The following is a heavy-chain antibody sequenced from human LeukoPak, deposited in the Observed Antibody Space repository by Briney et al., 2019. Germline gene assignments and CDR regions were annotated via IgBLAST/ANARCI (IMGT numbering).Heavy chain of an antibody. CDR2: MNPNSGKT. CDR1: GYTFTSYD. J-gene: IGHJ6*02. CDR3: ARGLLVVVPAAISWMNYYYYGMDV. Sequence: ASVKVSCKASGYTFTSYDINWVRQATGQGLEWMVWMNPNSGKTGYAQKFQGRVTMTRNTSISTAYMELSSLRSEDTAVYYCARGLLVVVPAAISWMNYYYYGMDVWGQGTTVTVSS. D-gene: IGHD2-2*01. V-gene: IGHV1-8*01.